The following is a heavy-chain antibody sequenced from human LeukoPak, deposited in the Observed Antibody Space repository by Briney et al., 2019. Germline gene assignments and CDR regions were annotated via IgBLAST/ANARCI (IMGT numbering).Heavy chain of an antibody. CDR3: AREPYGGSNWFDP. V-gene: IGHV3-74*01. CDR2: INSDGSST. D-gene: IGHD4-23*01. J-gene: IGHJ5*02. CDR1: GFTFSSYG. Sequence: PGRSLRLSCAASGFTFSSYGMHWVRQAPGKGLVWVSRINSDGSSTSYADSVKGRFTISRDNAKNTLYLQMNSLRAEDTAVYYCAREPYGGSNWFDPWGQGTLVTVSS.